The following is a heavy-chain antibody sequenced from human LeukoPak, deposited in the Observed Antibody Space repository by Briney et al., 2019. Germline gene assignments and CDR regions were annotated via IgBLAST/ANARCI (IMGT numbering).Heavy chain of an antibody. CDR2: IQYDGSYK. Sequence: GGSLRLSCATSGFTFSFYGMHWVRQAPGMGLEWVAFIQYDGSYKFYADSVQGRFSISRDNSKNTLFLQMNSLRADDTAVYYCAKTSDQLLYSKFDFWGQGTLVTVSS. CDR1: GFTFSFYG. J-gene: IGHJ4*02. V-gene: IGHV3-30*02. CDR3: AKTSDQLLYSKFDF. D-gene: IGHD2-2*02.